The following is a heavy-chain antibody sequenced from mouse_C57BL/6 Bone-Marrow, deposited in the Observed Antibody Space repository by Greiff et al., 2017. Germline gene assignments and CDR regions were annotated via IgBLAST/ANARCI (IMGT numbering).Heavy chain of an antibody. CDR1: GYTFTTYW. J-gene: IGHJ3*01. CDR3: ASFEYYGSSYEFAY. CDR2: IDPSDSYT. D-gene: IGHD1-1*01. V-gene: IGHV1-50*01. Sequence: QVQLQQPGAELVKPGASVKLSCKASGYTFTTYWMQWLKQRPGQGLEWIGEIDPSDSYTNYNQKVKGKATLTVDNSSSTTYMQLSSLTSEDSAVYYCASFEYYGSSYEFAYWGQGTLVTVSA.